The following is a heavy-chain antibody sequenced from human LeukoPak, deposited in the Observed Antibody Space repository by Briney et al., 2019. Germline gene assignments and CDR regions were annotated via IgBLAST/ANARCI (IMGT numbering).Heavy chain of an antibody. J-gene: IGHJ4*02. V-gene: IGHV4-34*01. CDR2: INHSGST. CDR3: ARARITMVRGVIITPNVYYFDY. Sequence: SETLSLTCAVYGGSFSGYYWSLIRQPPGKGLEWIGEINHSGSTNYNPSLKSRVTISVDTSKNQFSLKLSSVTAADTAVYYCARARITMVRGVIITPNVYYFDYWGQGTLVTVSS. CDR1: GGSFSGYY. D-gene: IGHD3-10*01.